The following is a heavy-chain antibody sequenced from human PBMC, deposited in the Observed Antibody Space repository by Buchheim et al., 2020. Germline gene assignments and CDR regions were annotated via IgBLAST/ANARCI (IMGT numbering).Heavy chain of an antibody. CDR3: AVTTRGDFWSWGWFDP. CDR1: GGSFSRSS. J-gene: IGHJ5*02. CDR2: INHTGST. D-gene: IGHD3-3*01. Sequence: QVQLQQWGAGLLKPSETLSLNCAVYGGSFSRSSWSWIRQTPGKGLEWIGEINHTGSTNYNPSLKSRVTISVDRSKNQVSLKLTSVTAADTAVYYCAVTTRGDFWSWGWFDPWGQGTL. V-gene: IGHV4-34*02.